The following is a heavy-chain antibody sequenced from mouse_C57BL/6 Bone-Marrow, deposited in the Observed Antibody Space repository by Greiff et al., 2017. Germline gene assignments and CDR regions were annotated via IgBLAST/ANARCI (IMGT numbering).Heavy chain of an antibody. Sequence: EVKLQESGPGLVKPSQSLSLTCSVTGYSITSGYYWNWIRQFPGNKLEWMGYISYDGSNNYNPSLKNRISITRDTSKNQFFLKLNSVTTEDTATYYCARDYYKDAMDYWGQGTSVTVSS. D-gene: IGHD2-12*01. CDR2: ISYDGSN. CDR1: GYSITSGYY. V-gene: IGHV3-6*01. CDR3: ARDYYKDAMDY. J-gene: IGHJ4*01.